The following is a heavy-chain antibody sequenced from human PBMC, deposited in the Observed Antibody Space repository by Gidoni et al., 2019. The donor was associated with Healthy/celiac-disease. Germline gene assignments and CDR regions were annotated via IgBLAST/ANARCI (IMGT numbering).Heavy chain of an antibody. Sequence: QVQLVESGGGVVQPGRSLRLSCAASGFTFSSYAMHWVRQAPGKGLGWVAVISYDGSNKCYADSVKGRFTISRDNSKNTLYLQMNSLRAEDTAVYYCASCSSTSCSGPYNWFDPWGQGTLVTVSS. CDR1: GFTFSSYA. CDR2: ISYDGSNK. V-gene: IGHV3-30-3*01. D-gene: IGHD2-2*01. J-gene: IGHJ5*02. CDR3: ASCSSTSCSGPYNWFDP.